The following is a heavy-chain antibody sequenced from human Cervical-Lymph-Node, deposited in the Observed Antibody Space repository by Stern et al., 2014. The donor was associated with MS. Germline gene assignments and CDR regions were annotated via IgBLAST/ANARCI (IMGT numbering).Heavy chain of an antibody. J-gene: IGHJ4*02. CDR1: GFTFSNYG. CDR2: IWYGGNKK. D-gene: IGHD1-7*01. Sequence: QVQLGQSGGGVVQPGRSLRLSCAASGFTFSNYGMHWVRQAPGKGLEWLAVIWYGGNKKYYADSVKGRFTISRVNSKSTLFLQMSSLTAEDTALYYCARGNWNYEGMGYWGQGTLVTVSS. V-gene: IGHV3-33*01. CDR3: ARGNWNYEGMGY.